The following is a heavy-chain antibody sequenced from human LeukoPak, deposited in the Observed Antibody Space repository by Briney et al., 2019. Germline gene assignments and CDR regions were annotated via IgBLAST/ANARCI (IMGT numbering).Heavy chain of an antibody. CDR3: ARPHSSGWKGDFDY. CDR1: GGSISSYY. Sequence: SETLSLTCTVSGGSISSYYWGWIRQPPGKGLEWIGSIYYSGSTYYNPSLKSRVTISVDTSKNQFSLKLSSVTAADTAVYYCARPHSSGWKGDFDYWGQGTLVTVSS. CDR2: IYYSGST. D-gene: IGHD6-19*01. V-gene: IGHV4-39*01. J-gene: IGHJ4*02.